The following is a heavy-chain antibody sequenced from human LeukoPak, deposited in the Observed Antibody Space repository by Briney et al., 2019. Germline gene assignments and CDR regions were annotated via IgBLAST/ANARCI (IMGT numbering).Heavy chain of an antibody. J-gene: IGHJ4*02. D-gene: IGHD1-1*01. Sequence: GGSLRLSCAASGFTFSSYEMNWVRQAPGKGLEWVSYISSSGSTIYYADSVKGRFTISRDNAKNSLSLQMNSLRAEDTAVYYCARDLRNWDGGAYFDYWGQGTLVTVSS. CDR3: ARDLRNWDGGAYFDY. V-gene: IGHV3-48*03. CDR2: ISSSGSTI. CDR1: GFTFSSYE.